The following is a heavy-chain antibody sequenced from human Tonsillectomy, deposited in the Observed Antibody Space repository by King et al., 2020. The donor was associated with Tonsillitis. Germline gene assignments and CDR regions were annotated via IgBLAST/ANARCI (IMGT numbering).Heavy chain of an antibody. CDR3: AKGGYSYGWSYFDY. J-gene: IGHJ4*02. CDR2: MAYDGNNK. CDR1: VFTFSSYG. V-gene: IGHV3-30*18. Sequence: VQLVESVGGVVHPGRSLRLSFASSVFTFSSYGMRLVRQAPGKGLACVAVMAYDGNNKYYAESVQGRFTISRDTSKNTLYLQVNSLRAEDTAVYYCAKGGYSYGWSYFDYWGQGTLVTVSS. D-gene: IGHD5-18*01.